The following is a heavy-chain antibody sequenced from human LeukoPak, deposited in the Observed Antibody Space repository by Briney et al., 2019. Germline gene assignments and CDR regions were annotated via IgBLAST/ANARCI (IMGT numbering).Heavy chain of an antibody. CDR3: ARDKYQLPYNWFDP. D-gene: IGHD2-2*01. V-gene: IGHV4-61*02. Sequence: PSETLSLTCTVPGGSITSGSDYWTWIRQPAGKGLEWIGRIYVDGRTNYNPTLKSPVSISIDTSRNQFSLRLSSVTAADTAVYYCARDKYQLPYNWFDPWGQGTLVTVSS. J-gene: IGHJ5*02. CDR1: GGSITSGSDY. CDR2: IYVDGRT.